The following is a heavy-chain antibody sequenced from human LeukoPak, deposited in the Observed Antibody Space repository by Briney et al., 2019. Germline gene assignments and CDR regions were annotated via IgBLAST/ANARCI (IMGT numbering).Heavy chain of an antibody. Sequence: PSETLSLTCTVSGGSISSSSYYWGWIRQPPGKGLEWIGSIYYSGSTYYNPSLKSRVTISVDTSKNQFSLKLSSVIAADTAVYYCARPEGGEMATIEDAFDIWGQGTMVTVSS. CDR2: IYYSGST. CDR1: GGSISSSSYY. CDR3: ARPEGGEMATIEDAFDI. V-gene: IGHV4-39*01. J-gene: IGHJ3*02. D-gene: IGHD5-24*01.